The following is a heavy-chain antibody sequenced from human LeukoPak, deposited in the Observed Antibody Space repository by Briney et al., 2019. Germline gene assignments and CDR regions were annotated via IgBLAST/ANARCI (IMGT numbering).Heavy chain of an antibody. V-gene: IGHV3-43*02. Sequence: GGSLRLSCVASGFTFDDYAMHWGRQVPGTGLEWVSLISGDGGSTYYADSVKGRFTISRANSKNSLYLQMNSLRTEDTALYYCAKDEATYGAFDWGQGTLVTVSS. CDR2: ISGDGGST. J-gene: IGHJ4*02. CDR1: GFTFDDYA. D-gene: IGHD4-17*01. CDR3: AKDEATYGAFD.